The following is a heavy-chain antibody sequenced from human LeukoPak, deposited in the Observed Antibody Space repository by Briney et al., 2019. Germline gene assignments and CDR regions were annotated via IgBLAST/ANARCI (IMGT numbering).Heavy chain of an antibody. V-gene: IGHV4-34*01. Sequence: SETLSLTCSVYGGPFSGYYWGWIRQPPGKGLGWIGEINHRGSTNDNPPRKSRVTISVDPSKNQFSLKLSSVTAADTAVYYCARREVAGKTFDYWGGGAQVTVSS. J-gene: IGHJ4*02. CDR2: INHRGST. CDR1: GGPFSGYY. CDR3: ARREVAGKTFDY. D-gene: IGHD6-19*01.